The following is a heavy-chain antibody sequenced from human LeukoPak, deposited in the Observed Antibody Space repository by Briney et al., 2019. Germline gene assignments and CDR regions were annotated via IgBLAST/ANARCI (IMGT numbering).Heavy chain of an antibody. Sequence: PGGSLRLSCAASGFTFSNAWMSWVRQAPGKGLEWVGRIKSKTDGGTTDYAAPMKGRFTISRDDSKNTLYLQMNSLKTEDTAVYYCTTDRPQYYYDSSGYYPFDYWGQGTLVTVSS. D-gene: IGHD3-22*01. V-gene: IGHV3-15*01. CDR1: GFTFSNAW. J-gene: IGHJ4*02. CDR3: TTDRPQYYYDSSGYYPFDY. CDR2: IKSKTDGGTT.